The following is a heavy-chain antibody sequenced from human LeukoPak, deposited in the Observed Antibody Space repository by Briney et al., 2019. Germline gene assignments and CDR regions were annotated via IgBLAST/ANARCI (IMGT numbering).Heavy chain of an antibody. V-gene: IGHV3-21*01. CDR2: ISSSSSYI. Sequence: PGGSLRLSCAASGFTFSSYSMNWVRQAPGKGLEWVSSISSSSSYIYYADSVKGRFTISRDNAKNSLYLQMNSLRAEDTAVYFCARDQLYSSGWYFWGQGTLVTVSS. CDR1: GFTFSSYS. D-gene: IGHD6-19*01. CDR3: ARDQLYSSGWYF. J-gene: IGHJ4*02.